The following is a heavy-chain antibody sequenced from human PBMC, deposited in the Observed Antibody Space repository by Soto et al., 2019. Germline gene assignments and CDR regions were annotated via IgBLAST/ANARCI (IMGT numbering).Heavy chain of an antibody. Sequence: GGSLRLSCADSGFTFSSYSMNWVRQAPGKGLEWISYISSHSSTLYYADSVKGRFTISRDNAGNSLYLQMNSLRDEDTAVYYCVRDGSGNLYLNWFDPWGQGTLVTVS. J-gene: IGHJ5*02. V-gene: IGHV3-48*02. CDR3: VRDGSGNLYLNWFDP. D-gene: IGHD6-19*01. CDR2: ISSHSSTL. CDR1: GFTFSSYS.